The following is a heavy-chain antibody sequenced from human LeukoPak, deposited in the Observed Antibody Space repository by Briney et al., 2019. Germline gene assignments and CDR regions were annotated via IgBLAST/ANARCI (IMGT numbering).Heavy chain of an antibody. Sequence: GGSLRLSCAASGFTFSNYAMHWVRQAPGKELEWVALISYDGSNRDYADSVKGRFTISRDDSKNTLYLQMNSLRAEDTAVYYCARLKAVAGMNLPPDYWGQGTLATVSS. D-gene: IGHD6-19*01. CDR1: GFTFSNYA. V-gene: IGHV3-30*04. CDR3: ARLKAVAGMNLPPDY. J-gene: IGHJ4*02. CDR2: ISYDGSNR.